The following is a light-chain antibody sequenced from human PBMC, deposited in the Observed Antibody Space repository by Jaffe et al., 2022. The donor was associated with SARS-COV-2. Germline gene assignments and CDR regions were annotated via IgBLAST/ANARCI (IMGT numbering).Light chain of an antibody. J-gene: IGLJ3*02. CDR2: ANT. V-gene: IGLV1-40*01. CDR3: QSYDNTLSSSGV. Sequence: QSVLTQPPSVSGAPGQRVTISCTGNSSNIGAHFGVHWYQQLPGTAPKLLIFANTNRPSGVPARFSGSQSGTSASLAITGLQAEDEAVYYCQSYDNTLSSSGVFGGGTKLTVL. CDR1: SSNIGAHFG.